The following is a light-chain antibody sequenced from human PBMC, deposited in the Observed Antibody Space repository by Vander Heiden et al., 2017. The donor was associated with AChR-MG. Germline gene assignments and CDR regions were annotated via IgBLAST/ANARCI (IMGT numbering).Light chain of an antibody. Sequence: AIQMTQSPSSLAASVGDRVTITCRASQDISYDLGWYQQKPGRSPKLLIFAASSLRRDVPSRFSGSGSGTDFTLTISSLQPEDFATYYCLRDYNYPRSFDQGTKVEI. V-gene: IGKV1-6*01. CDR1: QDISYD. J-gene: IGKJ1*01. CDR2: AAS. CDR3: LRDYNYPRS.